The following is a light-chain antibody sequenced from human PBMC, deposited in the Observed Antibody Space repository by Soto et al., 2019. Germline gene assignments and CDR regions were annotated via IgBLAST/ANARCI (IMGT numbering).Light chain of an antibody. CDR2: EVS. CDR1: SSDVGSYNL. J-gene: IGLJ3*02. V-gene: IGLV2-23*02. Sequence: QSVLTQPASVSGSPGQSITITCTGTSSDVGSYNLVSWYQQHPGKAPKLMIYEVSKRPSGVSNRFSGSKSGNTASPTIAGLQAEDEADYYCCSYAGSSTFRVFGGGTQLTLL. CDR3: CSYAGSSTFRV.